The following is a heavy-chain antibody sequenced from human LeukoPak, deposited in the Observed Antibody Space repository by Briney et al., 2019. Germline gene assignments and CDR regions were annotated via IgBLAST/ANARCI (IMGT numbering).Heavy chain of an antibody. J-gene: IGHJ4*02. D-gene: IGHD3-16*01. CDR2: ISYDGSNK. CDR1: GFTFSSYG. Sequence: GGSLRLSCAASGFTFSSYGMPWVRQAPGKGLGWVAVISYDGSNKYYADSVKGRFTISRDNSKNTLYLQMNSLRAEDTAVYYCAKDYETNFDYWGQGTLVTVSS. V-gene: IGHV3-30*18. CDR3: AKDYETNFDY.